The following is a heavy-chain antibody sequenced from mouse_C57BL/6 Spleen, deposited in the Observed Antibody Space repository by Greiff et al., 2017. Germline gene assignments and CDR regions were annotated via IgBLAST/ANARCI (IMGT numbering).Heavy chain of an antibody. J-gene: IGHJ3*01. CDR1: GYAFTNYL. D-gene: IGHD2-3*01. Sequence: VQLQQSGAELVRPGTSVKVSCKASGYAFTNYLIEWVKQRPGQGLEWIGVINPGSGGTNYNEKFKGKATLTADKSSSTAYMQLSSLTSEDSAVYFCARSYDGPLAYWGQGTLVTVSA. CDR2: INPGSGGT. V-gene: IGHV1-54*01. CDR3: ARSYDGPLAY.